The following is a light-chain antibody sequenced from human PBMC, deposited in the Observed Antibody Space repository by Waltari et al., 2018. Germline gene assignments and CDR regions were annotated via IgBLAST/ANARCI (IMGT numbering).Light chain of an antibody. V-gene: IGKV4-1*01. CDR3: QQYYSIPPT. Sequence: DIVMTQSPDSLAVSLGERATIKCKSSPSVLYSSNNKNYLAWYQQKPGQPPKLLIYWASTRESGVPDRFSGSGSATDFTLTISSLQAEDVAVYYCQQYYSIPPTFGQGTKVEIK. CDR1: PSVLYSSNNKNY. CDR2: WAS. J-gene: IGKJ1*01.